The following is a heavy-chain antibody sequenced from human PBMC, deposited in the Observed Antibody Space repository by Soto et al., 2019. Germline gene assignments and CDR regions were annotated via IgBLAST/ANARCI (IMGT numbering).Heavy chain of an antibody. D-gene: IGHD3-22*01. Sequence: QVQLQESGPGLVKPSQTLSLTCTVSGGSISSGDYYWSWIRQPPGKGLEWIGYIYYSGSTYYNPSLKSRVTISVDTSKNQFSLKLSSVTAADTAVYYCARVHYDSSGYYSDNKEKNAFDIWGQGTMVTVSS. CDR1: GGSISSGDYY. V-gene: IGHV4-30-4*01. CDR3: ARVHYDSSGYYSDNKEKNAFDI. J-gene: IGHJ3*02. CDR2: IYYSGST.